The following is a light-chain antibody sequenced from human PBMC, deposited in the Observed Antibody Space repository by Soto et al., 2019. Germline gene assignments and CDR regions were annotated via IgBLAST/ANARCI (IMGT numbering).Light chain of an antibody. Sequence: EIVLTQSPATLSLSPGERATLSCRASQSVSNDLAWYQQKPGQTPRLLIYDATNMSIGIPARFSGSGSGTDVTLTISSREPEDFAVYYCQQRSNWPPYTFGQGTKLEIK. J-gene: IGKJ2*01. CDR3: QQRSNWPPYT. CDR1: QSVSND. V-gene: IGKV3-11*01. CDR2: DAT.